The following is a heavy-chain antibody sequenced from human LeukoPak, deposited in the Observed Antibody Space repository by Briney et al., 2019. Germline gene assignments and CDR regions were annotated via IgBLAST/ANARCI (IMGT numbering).Heavy chain of an antibody. CDR1: DVSLSGYY. V-gene: IGHV4-34*01. D-gene: IGHD3-22*01. CDR3: ATKGDSTGYYYLRYFKY. Sequence: KPSETLSLTCAVHDVSLSGYYWSWIRQPPGKGLEWIGEINHSGSTNYNPSLKSRVTISVNTSNNQFSLKLSSVTAADTAVYYCATKGDSTGYYYLRYFKYWGQGTLVTVSS. CDR2: INHSGST. J-gene: IGHJ4*02.